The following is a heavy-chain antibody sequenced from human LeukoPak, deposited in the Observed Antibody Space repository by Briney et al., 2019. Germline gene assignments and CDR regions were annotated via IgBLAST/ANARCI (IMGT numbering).Heavy chain of an antibody. D-gene: IGHD2-15*01. J-gene: IGHJ4*02. V-gene: IGHV3-23*01. CDR3: APSCSGSSCSLPDY. Sequence: GGSLRLSCAASGFTLSDYWMSWVRQAPGKGLEWVSVISGSGDSTYYADSVKGRFTISRDNSKNTLYLQMNSLRAEDTAVYYCAPSCSGSSCSLPDYWGQGTLVTVSS. CDR2: ISGSGDST. CDR1: GFTLSDYW.